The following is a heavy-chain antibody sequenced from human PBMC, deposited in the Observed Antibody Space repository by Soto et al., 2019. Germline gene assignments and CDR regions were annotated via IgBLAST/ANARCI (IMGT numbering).Heavy chain of an antibody. D-gene: IGHD3-3*01. V-gene: IGHV1-69*13. CDR2: IIPIFGTA. CDR3: ARADLYDFWSGSIRRDYYYYYGMDV. Sequence: SVQMSCKDSCGTFSSYAISWLRQAPGQELEWMGGIIPIFGTANYAQKFQGRVTITADESTSTAYMELSSLRSEDTAVYYCARADLYDFWSGSIRRDYYYYYGMDVWGQGTTVTVSS. CDR1: CGTFSSYA. J-gene: IGHJ6*02.